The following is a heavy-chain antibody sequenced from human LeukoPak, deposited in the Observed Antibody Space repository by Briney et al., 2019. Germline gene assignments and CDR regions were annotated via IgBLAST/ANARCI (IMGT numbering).Heavy chain of an antibody. D-gene: IGHD3-10*01. CDR2: IYTSGST. V-gene: IGHV4-4*07. CDR1: GGSISSYY. Sequence: KASETLSLTCTVSGGSISSYYWSWIRQPAGKGLEWIGRIYTSGSTNYNPSLKSRVTMSVDTSKNQFSLKLSSVTAADTAVYYCASSRGSYYDNKWEFDYWGQGTLVTVSS. CDR3: ASSRGSYYDNKWEFDY. J-gene: IGHJ4*02.